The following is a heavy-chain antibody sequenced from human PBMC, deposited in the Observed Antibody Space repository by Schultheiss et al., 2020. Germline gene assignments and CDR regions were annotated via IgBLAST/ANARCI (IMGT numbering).Heavy chain of an antibody. CDR3: VCGGECLSI. J-gene: IGHJ3*02. D-gene: IGHD2-21*01. CDR1: GFTFSNYA. Sequence: GESLKISCAASGFTFSNYAMSWVRQAPGKGLEWVSAMSTNSGWTYHADSVKGRFTISRDNSKNTLYLQMNGLRAEDTAVYYCVCGGECLSIWGQGTMVTVSS. CDR2: MSTNSGWT. V-gene: IGHV3-23*01.